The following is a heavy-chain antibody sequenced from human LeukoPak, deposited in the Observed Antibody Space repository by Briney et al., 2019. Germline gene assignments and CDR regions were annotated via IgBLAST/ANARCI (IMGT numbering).Heavy chain of an antibody. Sequence: GGSLRLSCAASGFTFSSYAMHWVRQAPGKGLEWVAVISYDGSNKYYADSVKGRFTISRDNSKNTLYLQMNSLRAVDTAVYYCARDRGITMIVVVSTLFDYWGQGTLVTVSS. J-gene: IGHJ4*02. CDR2: ISYDGSNK. CDR3: ARDRGITMIVVVSTLFDY. CDR1: GFTFSSYA. V-gene: IGHV3-30*04. D-gene: IGHD3-22*01.